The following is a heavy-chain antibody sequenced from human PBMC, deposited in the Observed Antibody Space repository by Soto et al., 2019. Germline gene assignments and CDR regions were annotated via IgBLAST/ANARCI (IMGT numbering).Heavy chain of an antibody. Sequence: QVQLQESGPGLVKPSETLSLSCTVSGGSVNSASYYWSWIRQPPGKGLEWIGYNFSGGSTNYNPSLKSRVTISVDTSKNQFSLKLSSVTAADTAVYFCARGGLALFDYWGQGTLVTVSS. V-gene: IGHV4-61*01. CDR1: GGSVNSASYY. J-gene: IGHJ4*02. D-gene: IGHD6-19*01. CDR2: NFSGGST. CDR3: ARGGLALFDY.